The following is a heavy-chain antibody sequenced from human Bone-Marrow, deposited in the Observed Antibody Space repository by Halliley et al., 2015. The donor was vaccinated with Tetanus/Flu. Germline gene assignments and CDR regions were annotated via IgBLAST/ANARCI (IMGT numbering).Heavy chain of an antibody. CDR2: ISYDGSNK. Sequence: FISYDGSNKYYSDSVKGRFTISRDNSKNTLFLQMNSLRGEDTAFYYCARAPYYGVTPRPFDYWGQGTLLTVSS. CDR3: ARAPYYGVTPRPFDY. J-gene: IGHJ4*02. D-gene: IGHD4-17*01. V-gene: IGHV3-30*03.